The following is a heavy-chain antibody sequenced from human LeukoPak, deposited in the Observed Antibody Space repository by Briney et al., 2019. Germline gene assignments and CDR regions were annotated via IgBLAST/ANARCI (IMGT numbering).Heavy chain of an antibody. J-gene: IGHJ6*02. CDR2: INSDGSST. D-gene: IGHD3-3*02. CDR3: ARARAPHFPYYYYGMDV. Sequence: GGSLRLSCAASGFTFSSYWMHWVRHAPGKGLVWVSRINSDGSSTSYADSVKGRFTISRDNAKNTLYLQMNSLRAEDTAVYYCARARAPHFPYYYYGMDVWGQGTTVTVSS. V-gene: IGHV3-74*01. CDR1: GFTFSSYW.